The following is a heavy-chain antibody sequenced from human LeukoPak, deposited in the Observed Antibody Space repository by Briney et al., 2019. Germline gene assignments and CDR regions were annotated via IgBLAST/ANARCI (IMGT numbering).Heavy chain of an antibody. D-gene: IGHD6-19*01. CDR1: GYTFTSYG. CDR2: ISAYNGNT. V-gene: IGHV1-18*01. Sequence: GASVKVSCKASGYTFTSYGISWVRQAPGQGLEWMGWISAYNGNTNYAQKLQGRVTMTTDTSTSTAYMELRSLRSDDTAVYYCARDIRYEWLMRAFDIWGQGTMVTVSS. CDR3: ARDIRYEWLMRAFDI. J-gene: IGHJ3*02.